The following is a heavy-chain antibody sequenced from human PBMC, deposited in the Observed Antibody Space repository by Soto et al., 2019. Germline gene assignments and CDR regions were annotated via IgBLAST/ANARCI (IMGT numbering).Heavy chain of an antibody. V-gene: IGHV3-74*01. Sequence: EVQLVESGGGLVQPGGSLRLSCAASGFTFSSYWMHWVRQAPGKGLVWVSRINSDGSSTSYADSVKGRITISRDNAKDTLYLPMNSLRAEDTAVYYCAREIDGGSCLFDDWGQGTLVTVSS. D-gene: IGHD2-15*01. CDR3: AREIDGGSCLFDD. CDR2: INSDGSST. J-gene: IGHJ4*02. CDR1: GFTFSSYW.